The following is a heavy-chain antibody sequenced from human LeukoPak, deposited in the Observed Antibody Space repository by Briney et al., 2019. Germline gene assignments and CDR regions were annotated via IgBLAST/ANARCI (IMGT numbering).Heavy chain of an antibody. CDR2: ISSSGSTI. D-gene: IGHD6-13*01. CDR3: ARDLSRRRSWYMDV. CDR1: GFIFGSYE. Sequence: GGSLRLSCAASGFIFGSYEMNWVRQAPGKGLEWVSYISSSGSTIYYADSVKGRFTISRDNAKNSLYLQMNSLRAEDTAVYYCARDLSRRRSWYMDVWGKGTTVTISS. J-gene: IGHJ6*03. V-gene: IGHV3-48*03.